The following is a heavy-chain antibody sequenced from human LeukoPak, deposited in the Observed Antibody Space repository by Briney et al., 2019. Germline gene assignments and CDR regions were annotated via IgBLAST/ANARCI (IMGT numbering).Heavy chain of an antibody. V-gene: IGHV1-2*06. Sequence: GASVKVSCKTSGYIFANYYIHWVRQAPGQGLEWMGRINPNSGGTNYAQKFQGRVTMTRDTSISTAYMELSRLRSDDTAVYYCARDPVSVTDAFDIWGQGTMVTVSS. CDR1: GYIFANYY. CDR2: INPNSGGT. D-gene: IGHD4-17*01. CDR3: ARDPVSVTDAFDI. J-gene: IGHJ3*02.